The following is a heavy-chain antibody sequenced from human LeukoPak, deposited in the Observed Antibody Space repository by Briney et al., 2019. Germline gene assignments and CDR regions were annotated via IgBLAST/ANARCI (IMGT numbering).Heavy chain of an antibody. CDR3: VRPSQGYFQN. CDR1: GFDFSEHE. J-gene: IGHJ1*01. Sequence: GGSLRLSCAASGFDFSEHEMDWVRQAPGRGHEWLARIRIKNHGYTTEYAASVKGRFTISRDDSTNSLRLQMNSLNTDDTAVYYCVRPSQGYFQNWGQGTLVTVSS. V-gene: IGHV3-72*01. CDR2: IRIKNHGYTT.